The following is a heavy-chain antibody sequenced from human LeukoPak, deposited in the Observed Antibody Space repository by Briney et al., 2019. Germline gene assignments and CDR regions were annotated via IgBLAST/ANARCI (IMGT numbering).Heavy chain of an antibody. CDR3: ARARLQGLASEYYQY. V-gene: IGHV1-18*01. J-gene: IGHJ1*01. CDR2: ISPYNGNT. Sequence: ASVKVSCKASGYTFTTYGISWVRQAPGQGLEWMGWISPYNGNTYYAQKLQGRVTMPTDTSTNTFYMELRSLRADDTAVYYCARARLQGLASEYYQYWGQGTLVTVSS. CDR1: GYTFTTYG. D-gene: IGHD6-19*01.